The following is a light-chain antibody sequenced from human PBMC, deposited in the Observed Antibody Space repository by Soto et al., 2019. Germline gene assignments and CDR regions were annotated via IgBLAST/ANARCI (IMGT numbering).Light chain of an antibody. J-gene: IGKJ1*01. CDR3: QKYGGSPSA. V-gene: IGKV3-20*01. CDR2: GAS. CDR1: QSLTSSF. Sequence: ETVLTQSPGTLSLSPGERATLSCRASQSLTSSFLAWYQQNPGQAPRLLIYGASNRATGIPDRFSGSGSGTDFALTISRLEAEDFAVYYCQKYGGSPSAFGQGTKVEVK.